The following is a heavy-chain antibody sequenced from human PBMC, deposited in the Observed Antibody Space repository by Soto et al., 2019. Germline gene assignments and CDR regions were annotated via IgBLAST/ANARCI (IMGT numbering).Heavy chain of an antibody. CDR3: ARSTSSSSQK. CDR1: GGPFISYA. Sequence: VKVSCKASGGPFISYAIIWVRQAPGQGLEWMGGIIPIFGTANYAQKFQGRVTITADESTSTAYMELSSLRSEDTAMYYCARSTSSSSQKWGQGTLVTVSS. D-gene: IGHD6-6*01. CDR2: IIPIFGTA. V-gene: IGHV1-69*01. J-gene: IGHJ4*02.